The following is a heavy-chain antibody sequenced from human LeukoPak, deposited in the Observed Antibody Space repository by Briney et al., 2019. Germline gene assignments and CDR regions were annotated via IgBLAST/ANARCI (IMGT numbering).Heavy chain of an antibody. Sequence: PSETLSLTCTVSGGSISSYFWSWIRQPPGKGLEWIGYIYYSGSTNYNPSLKSRVTISVDTSKNQFSLKLSSVTAADTAVYFCARQTGSGLFSLPGGQGTLVTVSS. CDR1: GGSISSYF. J-gene: IGHJ4*02. V-gene: IGHV4-59*01. CDR3: ARQTGSGLFSLP. D-gene: IGHD3-10*01. CDR2: IYYSGST.